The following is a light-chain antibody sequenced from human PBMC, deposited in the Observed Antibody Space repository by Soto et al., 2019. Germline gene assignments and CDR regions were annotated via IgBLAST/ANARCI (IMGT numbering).Light chain of an antibody. J-gene: IGLJ1*01. V-gene: IGLV2-14*01. CDR1: SSDIAIYDS. CDR2: DVG. CDR3: SSYTSSSYV. Sequence: QSVLTQPASVSGSPGQSITISCTGTSSDIAIYDSVSWYQQRPGQAPKLMIFDVGYRPSGVSSRFSASKSGNTASLTISGLQTEDEADYYCSSYTSSSYVFGPGTKVTVL.